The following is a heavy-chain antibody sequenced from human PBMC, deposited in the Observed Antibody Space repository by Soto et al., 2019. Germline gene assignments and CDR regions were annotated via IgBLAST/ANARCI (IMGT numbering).Heavy chain of an antibody. D-gene: IGHD6-6*01. CDR3: ARRVSSSSNYYCYGMEV. Sequence: GESLKISCKGSGYSFTSYWISWVRQMPXKGLEWMGRIDPSDSYTNYSPSFQGHVTISADKSISTAYLQWSSLKASDTAMYYCARRVSSSSNYYCYGMEVWGQGTTDTVSS. J-gene: IGHJ6*01. V-gene: IGHV5-10-1*01. CDR1: GYSFTSYW. CDR2: IDPSDSYT.